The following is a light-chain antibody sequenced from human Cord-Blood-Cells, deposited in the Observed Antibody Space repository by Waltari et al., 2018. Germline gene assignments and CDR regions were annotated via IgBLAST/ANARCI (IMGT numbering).Light chain of an antibody. J-gene: IGKJ2*01. V-gene: IGKV4-1*01. Sequence: DIVMTQSPDSLPVSLGERATINCKSSQSVLYSSNNKNYLAWYQQKPGQPPKLLIYWASTRESGVPDRFSGSGSGTDFTRTISSLQAEDVAVYYCQQYYSTPYTFGQGTKLEIK. CDR1: QSVLYSSNNKNY. CDR3: QQYYSTPYT. CDR2: WAS.